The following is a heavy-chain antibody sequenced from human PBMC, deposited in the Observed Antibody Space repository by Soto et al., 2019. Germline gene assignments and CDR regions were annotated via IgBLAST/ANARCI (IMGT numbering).Heavy chain of an antibody. CDR1: GFTFSSYA. J-gene: IGHJ6*02. CDR2: ISGSGGST. Sequence: GGSLRLSCAASGFTFSSYAMSWVRQAPGEGQEWVSAISGSGGSTYYADSVKGRFTISRDNSKNTLYLQMNSLRAEDTAVYSCAKSCLVVFVMGYYYYGMVVSGQAPTVTVSS. CDR3: AKSCLVVFVMGYYYYGMVV. V-gene: IGHV3-23*01. D-gene: IGHD3-16*01.